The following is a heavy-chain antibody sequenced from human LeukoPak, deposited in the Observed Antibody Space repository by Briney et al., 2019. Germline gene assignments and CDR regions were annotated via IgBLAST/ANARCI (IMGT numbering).Heavy chain of an antibody. CDR3: AREELQVYYFDY. J-gene: IGHJ4*02. D-gene: IGHD1-26*01. CDR2: IIPIFGTA. V-gene: IGHV1-69*01. CDR1: GGTFISYA. Sequence: SVKVSCKASGGTFISYAISWVRQAPGQGLEWMGGIIPIFGTANYAQKFQGRVTITADESTSTAYMELSSLRSEDTAVYYCAREELQVYYFDYWGQGTLVTVSS.